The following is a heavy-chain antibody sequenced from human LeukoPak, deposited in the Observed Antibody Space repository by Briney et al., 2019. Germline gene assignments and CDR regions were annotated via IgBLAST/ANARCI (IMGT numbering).Heavy chain of an antibody. Sequence: GGSLRLSCAASGFTFSSYWMSWVRQAPGKGLEWVANIKQDGSEKYYVDSVKGRFTISRDNAKNSLYLQMNSLRAEDTAVYYCARHPSGRGCCSSTSCYGGRLWVRYFQHWGQGTLVTVSS. CDR2: IKQDGSEK. J-gene: IGHJ1*01. CDR3: ARHPSGRGCCSSTSCYGGRLWVRYFQH. CDR1: GFTFSSYW. D-gene: IGHD2-2*01. V-gene: IGHV3-7*03.